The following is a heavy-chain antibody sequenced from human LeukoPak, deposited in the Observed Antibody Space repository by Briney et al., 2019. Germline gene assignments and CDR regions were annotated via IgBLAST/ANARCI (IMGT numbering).Heavy chain of an antibody. J-gene: IGHJ4*02. CDR1: GFTFSSYA. CDR2: ISGSGGNT. D-gene: IGHD6-13*01. Sequence: GGSLRLSCAASGFTFSSYAMSWVRQASGKGLEWVSAISGSGGNTHYADSVKGRFTISRDNSKNALYLQMNSLRAEDTAVYYCAKDPLYSSSWYYFDYWGQGTLVTVSS. V-gene: IGHV3-23*01. CDR3: AKDPLYSSSWYYFDY.